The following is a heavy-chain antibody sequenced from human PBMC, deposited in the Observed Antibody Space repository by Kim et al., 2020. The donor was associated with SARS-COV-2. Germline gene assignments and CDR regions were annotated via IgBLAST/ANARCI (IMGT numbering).Heavy chain of an antibody. J-gene: IGHJ6*02. D-gene: IGHD3-16*01. V-gene: IGHV4-39*01. Sequence: SETLSLTCTVSGGSISSSSYYWGWIRQPPGKGLEWIGSIYYSGSTYYNPSLKSRVTISVDTSKNQFSLKLSSVTAADTAVYYCARLGGRYYYGMDVWGQGTTVTVSS. CDR2: IYYSGST. CDR3: ARLGGRYYYGMDV. CDR1: GGSISSSSYY.